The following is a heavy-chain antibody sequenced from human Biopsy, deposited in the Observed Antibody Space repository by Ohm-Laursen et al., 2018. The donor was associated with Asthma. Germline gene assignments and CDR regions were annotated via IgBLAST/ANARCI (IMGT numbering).Heavy chain of an antibody. CDR2: INHSGST. Sequence: PGTLSLTYAVYGGSFSAYYWSWIRQPPGKGLEWIAEINHSGSTNYNPSLKSRVTMSVDTSKNQLFLNLSSVTAADTAVYYCARAASTTVFWSGYSHNWFDPWGQGTLVTVSS. CDR3: ARAASTTVFWSGYSHNWFDP. CDR1: GGSFSAYY. V-gene: IGHV4-34*01. D-gene: IGHD3-3*01. J-gene: IGHJ5*02.